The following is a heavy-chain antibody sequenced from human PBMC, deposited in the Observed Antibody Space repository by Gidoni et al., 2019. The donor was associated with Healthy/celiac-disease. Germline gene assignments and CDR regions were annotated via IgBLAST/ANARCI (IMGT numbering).Heavy chain of an antibody. CDR3: ARWGYGANMVRGADDAFDI. Sequence: QVQLVESGGGVVQPGRSLRLSCAASGFTFSSYAMHWVRQAPGKGLEWVAVISYDGSNKYYADSVKGRFTIARDNSKNTLYLQMNSLRAEDTAVYYCARWGYGANMVRGADDAFDIWGQGTMVTVSS. CDR2: ISYDGSNK. CDR1: GFTFSSYA. J-gene: IGHJ3*02. V-gene: IGHV3-30*04. D-gene: IGHD3-10*01.